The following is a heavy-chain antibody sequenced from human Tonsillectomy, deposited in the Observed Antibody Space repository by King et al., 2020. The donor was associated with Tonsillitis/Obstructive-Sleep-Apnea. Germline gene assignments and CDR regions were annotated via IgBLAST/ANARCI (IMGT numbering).Heavy chain of an antibody. D-gene: IGHD4-11*01. Sequence: QLQESGPGLVKPSETLSLTCTVSGGSISSYYWSWIRQPPGKGLEWIGYIYYSGSTNYNPSLTSRVTISVDTSKNQFSLKLSYVTAADTAVYYCARHTPTADAFDIWGQGTMVTVSS. CDR2: IYYSGST. CDR3: ARHTPTADAFDI. CDR1: GGSISSYY. V-gene: IGHV4-59*08. J-gene: IGHJ3*02.